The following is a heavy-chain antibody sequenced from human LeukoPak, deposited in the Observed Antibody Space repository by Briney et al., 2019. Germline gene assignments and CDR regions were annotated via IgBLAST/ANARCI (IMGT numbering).Heavy chain of an antibody. CDR3: AREGHDYGDYFFLFDY. Sequence: IPSETLSLTCTVSGGSISSYYWSWIRQPAGKGLEWIGRIYTSGSTNYNPSLKSRVTMSVDTSKNQFSLKLSSVTAADTAVYYCAREGHDYGDYFFLFDYWGQGTLVTVSS. CDR2: IYTSGST. V-gene: IGHV4-4*07. J-gene: IGHJ4*02. D-gene: IGHD4-17*01. CDR1: GGSISSYY.